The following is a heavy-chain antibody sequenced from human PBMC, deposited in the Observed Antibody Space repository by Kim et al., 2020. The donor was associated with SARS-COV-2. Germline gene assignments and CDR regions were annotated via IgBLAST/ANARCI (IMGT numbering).Heavy chain of an antibody. J-gene: IGHJ6*02. Sequence: SVKVSCKASGGTFSSYAISWVRQAPGQGLEWMGRIIPILGIANYAQKFQGRVTITADKSTSTAYMELSSLRSEDTAVYYCARSQLLWFGELTPYYYYRMDVWGEGTTVTVSS. V-gene: IGHV1-69*04. D-gene: IGHD3-10*01. CDR2: IIPILGIA. CDR1: GGTFSSYA. CDR3: ARSQLLWFGELTPYYYYRMDV.